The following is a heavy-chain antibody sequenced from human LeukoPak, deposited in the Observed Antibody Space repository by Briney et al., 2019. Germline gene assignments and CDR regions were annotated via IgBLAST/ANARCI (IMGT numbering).Heavy chain of an antibody. Sequence: SETLSLTCAVFGGSFSGYYWNWIRQPPGKGLVWIGYIHYSGSTNYNPSLKSRVTISVDTSKNQFSLKLSSVTAADTAVYYCARVSWFPGTSYYYMDVWGKGTTVTVSS. CDR3: ARVSWFPGTSYYYMDV. CDR2: IHYSGST. D-gene: IGHD1-1*01. J-gene: IGHJ6*03. V-gene: IGHV4-59*01. CDR1: GGSFSGYY.